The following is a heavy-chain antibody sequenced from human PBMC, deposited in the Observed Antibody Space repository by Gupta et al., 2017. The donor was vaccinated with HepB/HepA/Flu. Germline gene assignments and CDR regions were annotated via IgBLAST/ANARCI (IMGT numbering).Heavy chain of an antibody. D-gene: IGHD3-10*01. CDR3: AKGLRCGETPYYGMDV. Sequence: EVQLLESGGGLVQPGGSLRLSCAASGFTFSSKAMSWVRQAPGKGLEWVSGISGSGGSTYHADSVKGRFTISRDNSKNTLYLQMNSLRAEDTAIYFCAKGLRCGETPYYGMDVWGQGTTVTVSS. CDR2: ISGSGGST. CDR1: GFTFSSKA. V-gene: IGHV3-23*01. J-gene: IGHJ6*02.